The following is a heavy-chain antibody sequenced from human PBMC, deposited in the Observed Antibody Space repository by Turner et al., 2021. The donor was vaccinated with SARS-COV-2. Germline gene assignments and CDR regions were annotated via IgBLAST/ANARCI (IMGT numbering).Heavy chain of an antibody. V-gene: IGHV1-69*10. D-gene: IGHD4-17*01. CDR1: GGTFSSHV. CDR2: IIPIIGIA. Sequence: QVQLVQSGAELKKPGSSVQVSCTSSGGTFSSHVISWLRQAPGQGLEWMGGIIPIIGIANNAQKFQGRDKITADKCTSTADMELSRLRSDDTAVYYCARGAAVTPDRYYYYYFGMDVWGQGTTVTVSS. J-gene: IGHJ6*02. CDR3: ARGAAVTPDRYYYYYFGMDV.